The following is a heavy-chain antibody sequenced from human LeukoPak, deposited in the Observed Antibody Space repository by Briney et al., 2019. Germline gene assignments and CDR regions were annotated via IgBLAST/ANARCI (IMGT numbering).Heavy chain of an antibody. CDR2: INPSGGST. CDR1: GYTFTSYY. Sequence: APVKVSCKASGYTFTSYYMHWVRQAPGQGLEWMGIINPSGGSTSYAQKFQGRVTMTRDTSTSTVYMELSSLRSEDTAVYYCARVGVVVITNHAFDIWGQGTMVTVSS. D-gene: IGHD3-22*01. J-gene: IGHJ3*02. V-gene: IGHV1-46*01. CDR3: ARVGVVVITNHAFDI.